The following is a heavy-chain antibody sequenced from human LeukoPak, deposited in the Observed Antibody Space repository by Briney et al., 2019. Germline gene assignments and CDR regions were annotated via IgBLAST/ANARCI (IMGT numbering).Heavy chain of an antibody. Sequence: PSETLSLTCAVYGGSFSGYYWSWIRQPPGKGLEWIGEINHSGSTNYNPSLKSRVTISVDTSKNQFSLKLSSVTAADTAVYYCAKGWSYNWDHENRMLDLRGRGTLVTVSS. CDR2: INHSGST. CDR3: AKGWSYNWDHENRMLDL. J-gene: IGHJ2*01. V-gene: IGHV4-34*01. D-gene: IGHD1-14*01. CDR1: GGSFSGYY.